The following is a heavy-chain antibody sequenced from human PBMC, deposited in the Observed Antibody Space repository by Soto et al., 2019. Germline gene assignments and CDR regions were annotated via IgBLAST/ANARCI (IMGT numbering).Heavy chain of an antibody. Sequence: QITLKESGPTLVKPTQTLTLTCTFSGFSLSTSRVGVGLIRQPPGKALEWLAVIYWDDAKTYRPSLKSRLTITKDTSKNQVALTMTNMDPVDTATYYCAHAYGGRSLYWGQGTLVTVSS. CDR3: AHAYGGRSLY. D-gene: IGHD1-26*01. CDR1: GFSLSTSRVG. J-gene: IGHJ4*02. V-gene: IGHV2-5*02. CDR2: IYWDDAK.